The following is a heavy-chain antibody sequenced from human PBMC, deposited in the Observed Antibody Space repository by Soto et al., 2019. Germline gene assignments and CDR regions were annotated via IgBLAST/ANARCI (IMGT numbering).Heavy chain of an antibody. J-gene: IGHJ4*02. V-gene: IGHV4-34*01. CDR3: ARHGNYCFDY. CDR2: INHSGST. D-gene: IGHD1-26*01. CDR1: GGFFSGFY. Sequence: SETLSLTCAVYGGFFSGFYWSWIRQPPGKGLEWIGEINHSGSTLYNPSLKSRVTVSVDTSEKQFSLKLSSVTAADTAVYYCARHGNYCFDYWGQGTLVTVSS.